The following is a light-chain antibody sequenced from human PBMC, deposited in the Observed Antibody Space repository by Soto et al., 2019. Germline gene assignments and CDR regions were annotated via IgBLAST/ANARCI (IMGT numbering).Light chain of an antibody. CDR3: SSYTNSDTWV. Sequence: QSALTQPASVSGSPGQSITISCTGTSSDVGGYNYVSWYQQHPGKAPKLTIYEVTNRPSGVSSRFSGSKSGNTASLTISGLQAEDEADYYYSSYTNSDTWVFGGGTKLTVL. J-gene: IGLJ3*02. CDR1: SSDVGGYNY. V-gene: IGLV2-14*01. CDR2: EVT.